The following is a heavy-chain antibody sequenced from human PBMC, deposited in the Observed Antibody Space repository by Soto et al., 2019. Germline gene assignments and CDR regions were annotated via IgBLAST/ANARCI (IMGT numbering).Heavy chain of an antibody. CDR1: GGSISSYY. D-gene: IGHD6-13*01. J-gene: IGHJ5*02. CDR2: IYYSGST. Sequence: PSETLSLTCTVSGGSISSYYWSWIRQPPGKGLEWIGYIYYSGSTNYNPSLKSRVTISVDTSKNQFSLKLSSVTAADTAVYYCARGRRIAAAGTIWFDPWGQGTLVTVSS. V-gene: IGHV4-59*01. CDR3: ARGRRIAAAGTIWFDP.